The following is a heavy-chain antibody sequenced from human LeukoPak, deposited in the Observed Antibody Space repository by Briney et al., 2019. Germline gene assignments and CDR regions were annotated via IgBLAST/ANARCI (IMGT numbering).Heavy chain of an antibody. CDR1: GFTFSSYW. Sequence: GGSLRLSCAASGFTFSSYWMSWVRQAPGEGLEWVANIKEDGSEKYYVDSVKGRFTISRDNSKNTLYLQMNSVRAEDTAVYYCAKGANEEWLLRSSGYFDYWGQGTLVTVSS. V-gene: IGHV3-7*03. D-gene: IGHD3-3*01. J-gene: IGHJ4*02. CDR2: IKEDGSEK. CDR3: AKGANEEWLLRSSGYFDY.